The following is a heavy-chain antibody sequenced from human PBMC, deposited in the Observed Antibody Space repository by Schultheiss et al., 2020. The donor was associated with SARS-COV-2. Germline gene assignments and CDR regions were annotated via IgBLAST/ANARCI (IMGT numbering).Heavy chain of an antibody. Sequence: GGSLRLSCVASGFTFSDYFMTWIRQAPGKGLEWVSYISSSGSTIYYADSVKGRFTISRDNAKNSLYLQMNSLRAEDTAVYYCARDRCSNTNCYFDSWGQGTLVTVSS. CDR1: GFTFSDYF. CDR3: ARDRCSNTNCYFDS. J-gene: IGHJ4*02. CDR2: ISSSGSTI. V-gene: IGHV3-11*04. D-gene: IGHD2-2*01.